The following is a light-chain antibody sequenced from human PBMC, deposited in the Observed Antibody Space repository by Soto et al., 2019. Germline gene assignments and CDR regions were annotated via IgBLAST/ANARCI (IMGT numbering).Light chain of an antibody. J-gene: IGLJ1*01. CDR1: SSDVGGYEY. CDR3: NSFTSSSTSYV. V-gene: IGLV2-8*01. Sequence: QSVLTQPPSASGSTGQSVTISCTGSSSDVGGYEYVSWYQQHPGKAPKLIIYEVITRPSGVPDRFSGSKSGNTASLTVSGLQAEDEADYYCNSFTSSSTSYVFGTGTQLTVL. CDR2: EVI.